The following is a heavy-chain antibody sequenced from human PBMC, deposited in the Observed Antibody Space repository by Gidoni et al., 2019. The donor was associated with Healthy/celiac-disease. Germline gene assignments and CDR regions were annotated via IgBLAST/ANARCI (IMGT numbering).Heavy chain of an antibody. J-gene: IGHJ3*02. D-gene: IGHD3-3*01. CDR2: ISGSGGST. CDR1: GFTFSSYA. Sequence: EVQLLESGGGLVQPGGSLRLSWAASGFTFSSYALIWVRQAPGKGLEWVSAISGSGGSTYYADSVKGRFTISRDNSKNTLYLQINSLRAEDTAVYYCANSWRGAFDIWGQGTMVTVSS. CDR3: ANSWRGAFDI. V-gene: IGHV3-23*01.